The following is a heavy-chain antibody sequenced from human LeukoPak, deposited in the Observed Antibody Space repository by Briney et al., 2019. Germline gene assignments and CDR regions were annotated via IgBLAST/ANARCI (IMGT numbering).Heavy chain of an antibody. D-gene: IGHD2-2*01. Sequence: PGGSLRLSCAASGFTVSSNYMSWVRQAPGKGLEWVSVIYSGGSTYYADSVKGRFTISRDNSKNTLYLQMNSLKTEDTAVYYCARVRYCSSTTCRGAFDIWGQGTMVTVSS. CDR2: IYSGGST. CDR1: GFTVSSNY. V-gene: IGHV3-53*01. CDR3: ARVRYCSSTTCRGAFDI. J-gene: IGHJ3*02.